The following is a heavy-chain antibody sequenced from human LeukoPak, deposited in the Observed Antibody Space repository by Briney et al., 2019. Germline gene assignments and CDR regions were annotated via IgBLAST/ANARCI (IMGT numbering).Heavy chain of an antibody. CDR2: VSGSGGTT. D-gene: IGHD1-26*01. Sequence: GGSLRLSCVASGFTFSSNAMSWVRQAPGKGLEWVSGVSGSGGTTYYADSVKVRFTISRDNSNNRLYLQMNSLRAEDTAVYYCAKDGGKWESPYFFDFWGQGTLVTVSS. CDR1: GFTFSSNA. V-gene: IGHV3-23*01. J-gene: IGHJ4*02. CDR3: AKDGGKWESPYFFDF.